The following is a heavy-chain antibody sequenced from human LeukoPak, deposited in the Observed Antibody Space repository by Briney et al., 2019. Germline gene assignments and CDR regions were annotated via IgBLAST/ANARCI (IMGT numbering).Heavy chain of an antibody. Sequence: PGGSLRLSCAASGFTFSTYVMHWVRQAPGKGLEWVAVIWYDGSKKDYADSVKGRFTISRDNSKNTLYLQMNSLGAEDTAVYYCAREMNYGDYFGYWGQGTLVTVSS. CDR2: IWYDGSKK. V-gene: IGHV3-33*01. CDR3: AREMNYGDYFGY. D-gene: IGHD4-17*01. J-gene: IGHJ4*02. CDR1: GFTFSTYV.